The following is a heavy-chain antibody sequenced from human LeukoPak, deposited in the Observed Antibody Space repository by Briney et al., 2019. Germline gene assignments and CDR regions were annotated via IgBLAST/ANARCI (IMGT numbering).Heavy chain of an antibody. V-gene: IGHV3-23*01. CDR3: AKRGVVIRVILVGFHKEAYYFDS. D-gene: IGHD3-22*01. Sequence: GGSLRLSCAVSGITLSNYGMSWVRQAPGKGLEWVAGVSDSGGSTKYADSVKGRSTISRDNPKNTLYLQMNSLRAEDTAVYFCAKRGVVIRVILVGFHKEAYYFDSWGQGALVTVSS. J-gene: IGHJ4*02. CDR1: GITLSNYG. CDR2: VSDSGGST.